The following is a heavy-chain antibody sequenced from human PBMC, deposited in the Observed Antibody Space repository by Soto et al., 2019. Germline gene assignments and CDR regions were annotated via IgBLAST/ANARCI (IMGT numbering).Heavy chain of an antibody. D-gene: IGHD3-10*01. V-gene: IGHV1-69*08. CDR1: GDTFDSYT. J-gene: IGHJ4*02. CDR2: IIPILGIT. CDR3: ARDSYYYVSSKGGGY. Sequence: QVQLVQSGAEVRKPGSSVKVSCKASGDTFDSYTLSWVRQAPGQGLEWMGRIIPILGITNYALRFQGRVTLTADMSTSTAYMELSGLRSGDKAIYFCARDSYYYVSSKGGGYWGQGTLVTVSS.